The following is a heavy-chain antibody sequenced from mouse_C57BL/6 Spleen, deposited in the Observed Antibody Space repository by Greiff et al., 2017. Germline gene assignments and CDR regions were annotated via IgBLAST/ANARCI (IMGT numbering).Heavy chain of an antibody. CDR2: SRNKANDYTT. V-gene: IGHV7-1*01. Sequence: EVKLVESGGGLVQSGRSLRLSCATSGFTFSDFYMEWVRQAPGKGLEWIAASRNKANDYTTEYSASVKGRFIVSRDTSQSILYLQMNALRAEDTAIYSCARDSPYGRSWFAYWGQGTLVTVSA. CDR3: ARDSPYGRSWFAY. D-gene: IGHD1-1*01. CDR1: GFTFSDFY. J-gene: IGHJ3*01.